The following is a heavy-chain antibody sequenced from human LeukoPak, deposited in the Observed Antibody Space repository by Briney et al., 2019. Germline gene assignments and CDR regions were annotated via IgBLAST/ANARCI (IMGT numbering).Heavy chain of an antibody. D-gene: IGHD6-19*01. J-gene: IGHJ3*02. CDR2: VSGSGGGT. CDR3: AKDISSGWYLYAFDI. Sequence: PGESLRLSCEASGFTFGSYAMSWVRQAPGKGLEWVSGVSGSGGGTYYTDSVKGRFTISRDNAKNSLYLQMNSLRAEDMALYYCAKDISSGWYLYAFDIWGQGTMVTVSS. V-gene: IGHV3-23*01. CDR1: GFTFGSYA.